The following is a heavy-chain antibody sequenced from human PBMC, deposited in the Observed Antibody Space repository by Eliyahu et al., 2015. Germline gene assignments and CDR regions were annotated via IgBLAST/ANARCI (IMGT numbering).Heavy chain of an antibody. CDR3: AREGVEWELLRVGYYFDY. D-gene: IGHD1-26*01. J-gene: IGHJ4*02. CDR1: GFPFXXXA. Sequence: QVQLVESGGGVVQPGRSLRLSXXASGFPFXXXAXHWVRQAPGKGLEWVAVISYDGSNKYYADSVKGRFTISRDNSKNTLYLQMNSLRAEDTAVYYCAREGVEWELLRVGYYFDYWGQGTLVTVSS. V-gene: IGHV3-30-3*01. CDR2: ISYDGSNK.